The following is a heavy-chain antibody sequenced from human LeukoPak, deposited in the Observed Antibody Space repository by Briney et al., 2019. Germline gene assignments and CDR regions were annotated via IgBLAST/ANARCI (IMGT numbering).Heavy chain of an antibody. D-gene: IGHD6-6*01. Sequence: GGSLRLSCAASGFTFSSYSMNWVRQAPGKGLEWVSAISGSGGSTYYADSVKGRFTISRDNSKNTLYLQMNSLRAEDTAVYYCAKAIAARPLFDYWGQGTLVTVSS. CDR2: ISGSGGST. CDR1: GFTFSSYS. V-gene: IGHV3-23*01. J-gene: IGHJ4*02. CDR3: AKAIAARPLFDY.